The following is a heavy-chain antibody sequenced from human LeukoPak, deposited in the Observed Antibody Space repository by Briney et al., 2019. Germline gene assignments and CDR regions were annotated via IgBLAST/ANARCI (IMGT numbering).Heavy chain of an antibody. Sequence: SETLSLSCAVSGVSISSYSRRWIRQPPGKGLEWIADIYYSGSTNYNPSPKSRVAISVDTSKNHFSLKPSAVTAADTAVYHCVRGRSHWAYWGQGTLVTVSS. CDR3: VRGRSHWAY. CDR1: GVSISSYS. CDR2: IYYSGST. V-gene: IGHV4-59*01. J-gene: IGHJ4*02. D-gene: IGHD3-10*01.